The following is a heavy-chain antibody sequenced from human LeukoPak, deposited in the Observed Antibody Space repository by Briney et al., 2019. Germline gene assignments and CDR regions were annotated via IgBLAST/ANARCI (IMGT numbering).Heavy chain of an antibody. CDR1: GGSISSYY. J-gene: IGHJ3*02. Sequence: SETLSLTFTVSGGSISSYYWSWIRQPPGKGLEWIWYIYYSGSTNYNPSVKSRVTISVDTSKNQFSLKLSSVTAADTAVYYCARGGYRFKAFDIWGQGTMVTVSS. D-gene: IGHD4-4*01. CDR2: IYYSGST. V-gene: IGHV4-59*01. CDR3: ARGGYRFKAFDI.